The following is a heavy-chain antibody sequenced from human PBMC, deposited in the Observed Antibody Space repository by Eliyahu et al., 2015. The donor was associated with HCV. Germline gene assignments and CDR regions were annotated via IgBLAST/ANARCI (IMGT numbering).Heavy chain of an antibody. J-gene: IGHJ6*02. V-gene: IGHV4-39*01. CDR2: IYYXGST. CDR3: ARHFGFLEWSSKNYYFHGMDV. Sequence: QLQLQESGPGLMRPSETLSLTCXVSGXSIXXSNSYWGXIRQPPGKGLEWIGNIYYXGSTYYNPSLKSRLTIIVDTSKNHFSLNLSSVTAADTAVYYCARHFGFLEWSSKNYYFHGMDVWGHGTTVTVSS. D-gene: IGHD3-3*01. CDR1: GXSIXXSNSY.